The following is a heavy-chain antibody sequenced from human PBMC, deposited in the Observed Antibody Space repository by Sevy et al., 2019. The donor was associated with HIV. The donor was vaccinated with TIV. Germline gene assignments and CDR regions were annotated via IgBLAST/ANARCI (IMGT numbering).Heavy chain of an antibody. CDR3: AKVKIAAVPGSGDFDY. D-gene: IGHD6-19*01. CDR2: ISSSDIST. J-gene: IGHJ4*02. Sequence: GSLRLSCAASGFTFSKYGMCWVRQAPGKGLEWVSFISSSDISTYYADSVKGRFTISRDNSKNTLFLQMNRLRAEDTAVYYCAKVKIAAVPGSGDFDYWGQGTLVTVSS. CDR1: GFTFSKYG. V-gene: IGHV3-23*01.